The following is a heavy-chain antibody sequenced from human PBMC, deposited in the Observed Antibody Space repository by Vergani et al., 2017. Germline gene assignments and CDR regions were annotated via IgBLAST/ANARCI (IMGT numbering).Heavy chain of an antibody. D-gene: IGHD3-3*01. J-gene: IGHJ4*02. CDR2: IYYSGST. CDR3: ARVDGFGGWPFDY. CDR1: GVSISSSY. V-gene: IGHV4-59*01. Sequence: QVQLQESGPGLVKPSETLSLTCNVSGVSISSSYWSWIRQPPGRGLEWIGYIYYSGSTNYNPPLRSRVTISVDTSRNQVSLKLSSVTAADTAVYYCARVDGFGGWPFDYWGQGTLVTVSS.